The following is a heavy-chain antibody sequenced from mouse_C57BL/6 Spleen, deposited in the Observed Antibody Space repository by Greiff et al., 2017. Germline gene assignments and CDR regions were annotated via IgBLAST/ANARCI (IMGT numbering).Heavy chain of an antibody. CDR3: ARRDYGGGNYAMDY. Sequence: QVQLQQSGAELVRPGTSVKMSCKASGYTFTNYWIGWAKQRPGHGLEWIGDIYPGGGYTNYNEKFKGKATLTADKSSSTAYMQFSSLTSEDSAIYYCARRDYGGGNYAMDYWGQGTSVTVSS. V-gene: IGHV1-63*01. CDR2: IYPGGGYT. J-gene: IGHJ4*01. CDR1: GYTFTNYW. D-gene: IGHD1-1*01.